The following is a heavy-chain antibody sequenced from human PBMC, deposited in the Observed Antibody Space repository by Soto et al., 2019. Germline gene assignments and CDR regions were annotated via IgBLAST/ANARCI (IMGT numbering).Heavy chain of an antibody. D-gene: IGHD3-22*01. J-gene: IGHJ4*02. CDR1: GFTFTSSA. CDR3: AAATYYYDSDYSGGSDY. Sequence: SVKLSCKASGFTFTSSAVQWVRQARGQRLEWIGWIVVGSGNTNYAQKFQERVTITRDMSTSTAYMELSSLRSEDTAVYYCAAATYYYDSDYSGGSDYWGQGTLVTVSS. CDR2: IVVGSGNT. V-gene: IGHV1-58*01.